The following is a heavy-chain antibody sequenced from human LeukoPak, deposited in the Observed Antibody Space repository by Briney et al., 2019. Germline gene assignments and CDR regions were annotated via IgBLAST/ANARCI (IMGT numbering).Heavy chain of an antibody. V-gene: IGHV1-2*02. CDR3: ARSYDSSGYRP. CDR1: GYTFTGYY. Sequence: ASVKVSCNASGYTFTGYYMHWVRQAPGQWLEWMGWINPNSGGTNYAKKFQGRVTMTRDTSISTAYMELSRLRSDDTAVYYCARSYDSSGYRPWGQGTLVTVSS. J-gene: IGHJ4*02. D-gene: IGHD3-22*01. CDR2: INPNSGGT.